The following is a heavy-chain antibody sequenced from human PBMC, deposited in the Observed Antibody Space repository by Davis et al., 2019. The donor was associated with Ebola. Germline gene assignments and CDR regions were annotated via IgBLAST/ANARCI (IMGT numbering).Heavy chain of an antibody. D-gene: IGHD6-19*01. CDR1: GYTFTSYA. CDR2: VNPNSGDT. V-gene: IGHV1-2*02. Sequence: ASVKVSCKASGYTFTSYAMNWVRQAPGQGLEWMGWVNPNSGDTDYPQKFQGRVAMTRDTSISTAYMELSSLGSDDTAVYYCARSGRGWYQSDSWGQGTLVTVSS. CDR3: ARSGRGWYQSDS. J-gene: IGHJ4*02.